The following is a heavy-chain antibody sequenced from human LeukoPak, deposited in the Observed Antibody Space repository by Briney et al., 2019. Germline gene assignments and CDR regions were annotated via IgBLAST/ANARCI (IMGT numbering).Heavy chain of an antibody. CDR2: ITAGGDT. D-gene: IGHD7-27*01. CDR3: ASGSTLGNGYYFDS. V-gene: IGHV3-23*01. J-gene: IGHJ4*02. CDR1: GFTFRSYA. Sequence: GGSLRLSCAASGFTFRSYAMGWVRQAPGKGLDWVSSITAGGDTFYADSVKGRFTISRDNSRDTLYLQMNSLRAEDTDIYYCASGSTLGNGYYFDSWGQGTLVTVSS.